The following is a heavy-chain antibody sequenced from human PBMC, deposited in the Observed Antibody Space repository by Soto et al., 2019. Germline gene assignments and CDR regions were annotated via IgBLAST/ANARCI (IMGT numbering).Heavy chain of an antibody. Sequence: EVQLLESGGGLVQPGGSLRLSCAASGFTFSSYAMNWVRQAPGKGLEWVSLFSGSDGSTYYADSVKGRFTISRDNSKNTLNLQMNSLRAEDTAVYYCARRSSRWYFDYWGQGTLVTVSS. CDR1: GFTFSSYA. J-gene: IGHJ4*02. D-gene: IGHD6-13*01. CDR3: ARRSSRWYFDY. V-gene: IGHV3-23*01. CDR2: FSGSDGST.